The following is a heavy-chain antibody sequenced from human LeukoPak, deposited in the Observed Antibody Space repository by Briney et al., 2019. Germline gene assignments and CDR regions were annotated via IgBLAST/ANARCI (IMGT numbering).Heavy chain of an antibody. V-gene: IGHV3-23*01. CDR3: ARRKTYDY. CDR2: ISVSADST. J-gene: IGHJ4*02. Sequence: GGSLRLSCAASGFTFSSYTMNWVRQAPGKGLEWVSGISVSADSTFYADSVKGRFTISRDNSKNTLYLQVNSLRDEDTAVYYCARRKTYDYWGQGTLVTVS. D-gene: IGHD1-14*01. CDR1: GFTFSSYT.